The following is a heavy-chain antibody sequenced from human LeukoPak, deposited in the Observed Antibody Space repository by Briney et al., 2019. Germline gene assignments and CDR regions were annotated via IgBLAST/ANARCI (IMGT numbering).Heavy chain of an antibody. J-gene: IGHJ6*02. Sequence: SVKVSCKASGFTFATSAVQWVRQARGQRLEWIGWIVVGSDHTNYAQKLQERVTISRDMSTSTAYMELSSLRSEDTAVYYCAATLTVTTGSTYYGMDVWGQGTMVTVSS. CDR2: IVVGSDHT. CDR3: AATLTVTTGSTYYGMDV. CDR1: GFTFATSA. D-gene: IGHD4-17*01. V-gene: IGHV1-58*01.